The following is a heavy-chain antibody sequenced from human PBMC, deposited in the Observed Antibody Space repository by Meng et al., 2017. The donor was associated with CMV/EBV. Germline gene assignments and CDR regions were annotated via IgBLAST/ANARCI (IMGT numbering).Heavy chain of an antibody. D-gene: IGHD6-19*01. CDR3: AKHFHRFNIAVALGY. Sequence: ETLSLTCAASGFTFSNYAMSWVRQAPGKGLEWVSAISGSGGSTYYADSVKGRFTISRDNSKNTLYLQMNSLRAEDTAVYYCAKHFHRFNIAVALGYWGQGTLVTVSS. J-gene: IGHJ4*02. CDR2: ISGSGGST. V-gene: IGHV3-23*01. CDR1: GFTFSNYA.